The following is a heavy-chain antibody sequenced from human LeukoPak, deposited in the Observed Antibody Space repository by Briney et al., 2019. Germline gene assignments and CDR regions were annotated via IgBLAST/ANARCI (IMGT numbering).Heavy chain of an antibody. D-gene: IGHD3-16*01. CDR2: INTNTGNP. CDR3: AREYIDPSLGDSDWVSYIDY. J-gene: IGHJ4*02. V-gene: IGHV7-4-1*02. CDR1: GYTFTNYA. Sequence: GASVKVSCKASGYTFTNYAMNWVRQAPGQGLEWMGWINTNTGNPTYAQGFTGRFVFSLDTSVSTAYLQISSLKAEDTAVYYCAREYIDPSLGDSDWVSYIDYWGQGTLVTVSS.